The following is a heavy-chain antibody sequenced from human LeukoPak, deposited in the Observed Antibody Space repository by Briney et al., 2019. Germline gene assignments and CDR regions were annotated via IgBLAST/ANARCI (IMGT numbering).Heavy chain of an antibody. V-gene: IGHV1-69*05. CDR3: AMAPRTVPAAIFEWFDP. Sequence: ASVKLSCKASGGTFSSYAISWVRQAPGQGLEWMGRIIPIFGTANYAQKFQGRVTITTDESTSTAYMELSSLRSEDTAVYYCAMAPRTVPAAIFEWFDPWGQGTLVTVSS. CDR1: GGTFSSYA. J-gene: IGHJ5*02. CDR2: IIPIFGTA. D-gene: IGHD2-2*02.